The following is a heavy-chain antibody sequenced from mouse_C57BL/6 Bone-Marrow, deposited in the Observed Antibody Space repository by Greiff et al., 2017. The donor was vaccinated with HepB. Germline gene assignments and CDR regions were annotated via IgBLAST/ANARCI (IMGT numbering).Heavy chain of an antibody. D-gene: IGHD1-1*01. CDR2: IWSGGST. J-gene: IGHJ1*03. V-gene: IGHV2-2*01. CDR1: GFSLTSYG. Sequence: VQLQQSGPGLVQPSQSLSITCTVSGFSLTSYGVHWVRQSPGKGLEWLGVIWSGGSTDYNAAFISRLSISKDNSKSQVFFTMNSLQADDTAIFYCARSEVITTVAYGGYFDVWGTGTTVTVSS. CDR3: ARSEVITTVAYGGYFDV.